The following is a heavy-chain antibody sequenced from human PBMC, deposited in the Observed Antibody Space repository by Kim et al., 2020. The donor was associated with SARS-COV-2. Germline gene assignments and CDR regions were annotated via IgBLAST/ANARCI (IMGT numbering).Heavy chain of an antibody. D-gene: IGHD2-2*01. J-gene: IGHJ4*02. Sequence: SVKVSCKASGGTFSSYAISWVRQAPGQGLEWMGGIIPIFGTANYAQKFQGRVTITADESTSTAYMELSSLRSEDTAVYYCARDQDSAAQFDYWGQGTLVTVSS. CDR1: GGTFSSYA. V-gene: IGHV1-69*13. CDR3: ARDQDSAAQFDY. CDR2: IIPIFGTA.